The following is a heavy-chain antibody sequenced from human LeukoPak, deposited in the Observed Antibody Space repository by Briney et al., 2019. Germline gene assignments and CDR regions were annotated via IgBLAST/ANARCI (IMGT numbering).Heavy chain of an antibody. J-gene: IGHJ4*02. V-gene: IGHV4-39*01. CDR2: IYSSGNT. Sequence: SETLSLTCTVSGGSISSSGYYWGWIRQPPGKGLDWIGSIYSSGNTYYSPSLKSRVTISLDTSKNQFSLRLSSVTAADTAVCYCARHNSGTYLDWGQGNLVTVSS. D-gene: IGHD1-26*01. CDR1: GGSISSSGYY. CDR3: ARHNSGTYLD.